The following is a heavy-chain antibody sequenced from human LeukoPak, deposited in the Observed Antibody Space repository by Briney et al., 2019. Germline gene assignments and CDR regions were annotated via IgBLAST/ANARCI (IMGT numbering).Heavy chain of an antibody. Sequence: PSETLSLTCTVSGGSISSSSYYWGWIPQPPGKGLEWIGSIYYRGSTYYNPSLKSRLALSVGTSKNQFSRKLSSVTAADTAVYYCARASTIFGHFAYWGRGTLVTVSS. CDR2: IYYRGST. D-gene: IGHD3-3*01. V-gene: IGHV4-39*07. J-gene: IGHJ4*02. CDR3: ARASTIFGHFAY. CDR1: GGSISSSSYY.